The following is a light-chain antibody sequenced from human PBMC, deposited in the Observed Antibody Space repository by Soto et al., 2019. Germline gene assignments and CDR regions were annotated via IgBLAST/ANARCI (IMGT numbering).Light chain of an antibody. CDR2: GAS. Sequence: EIAMTQSPATLSVSPGETVTLSCRASQSVSTKSAWYQQRPGQAPRLLIYGASTRAAGIPARFSGSGSGTEFTLTISSLQSEDFAVYYCQQYKDWFSITFGQGTRLDIK. J-gene: IGKJ5*01. CDR1: QSVSTK. V-gene: IGKV3-15*01. CDR3: QQYKDWFSIT.